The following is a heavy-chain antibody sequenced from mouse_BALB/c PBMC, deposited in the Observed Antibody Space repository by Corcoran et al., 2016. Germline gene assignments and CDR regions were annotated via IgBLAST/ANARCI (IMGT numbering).Heavy chain of an antibody. CDR1: GYTFTNYG. V-gene: IGHV9-1*02. CDR2: INTYTGEP. J-gene: IGHJ3*01. Sequence: QIQLVQSGPELKKPGETVKISCKASGYTFTNYGMNWVKQAPGKGLKWMGWINTYTGEPTYADDFKGRFAFSLETSASTAYLQINNLKNEDMATYFCARSPNSLLLPTGGPWFAYWGQGTLVTVSA. CDR3: ARSPNSLLLPTGGPWFAY. D-gene: IGHD1-2*01.